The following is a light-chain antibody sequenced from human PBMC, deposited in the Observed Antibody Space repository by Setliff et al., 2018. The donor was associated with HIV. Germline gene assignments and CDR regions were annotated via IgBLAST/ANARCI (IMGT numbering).Light chain of an antibody. J-gene: IGKJ5*01. CDR1: QSVSSN. CDR2: GAS. CDR3: QQYNIWPHIT. Sequence: EIVMTQSPATLSVSPGERATLSCRASQSVSSNFAWYQQKPGQAPRLLIYGASTRATGIPARFSGSGSGTEFTLTISSLQSEDFAVYYCQQYNIWPHITFGQGTRLEIK. V-gene: IGKV3-15*01.